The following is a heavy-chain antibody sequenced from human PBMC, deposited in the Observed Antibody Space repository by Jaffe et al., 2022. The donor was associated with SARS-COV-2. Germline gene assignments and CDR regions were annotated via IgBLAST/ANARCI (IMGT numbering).Heavy chain of an antibody. Sequence: EAQLVESGGGLVQPGRSLRLSCTASGFTFGDYAMSWFRQAPGKGLEWVGLIRSKAYGGTTEYVASVKGRFTISRDDSTSIAYLQMDSLKTEDTAVYYCTRAPHRQIEDGSGHYYRWYFEYWGQGTLVTVSS. CDR3: TRAPHRQIEDGSGHYYRWYFEY. V-gene: IGHV3-49*03. J-gene: IGHJ4*02. CDR1: GFTFGDYA. D-gene: IGHD3-22*01. CDR2: IRSKAYGGTT.